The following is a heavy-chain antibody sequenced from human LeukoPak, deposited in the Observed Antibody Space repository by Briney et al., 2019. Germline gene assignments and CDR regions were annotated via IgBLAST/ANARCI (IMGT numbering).Heavy chain of an antibody. CDR2: IKEDGSEK. J-gene: IGHJ4*02. Sequence: PGGSLRLSCAASGFTFSSFWMSWVRQAPGKGLEWVANIKEDGSEKYYVDSVKGRFTISRDNAENSLYLQMNSLRAEDTAVYYCARWAEANDYWGQGTLVTVSS. CDR3: ARWAEANDY. CDR1: GFTFSSFW. V-gene: IGHV3-7*05.